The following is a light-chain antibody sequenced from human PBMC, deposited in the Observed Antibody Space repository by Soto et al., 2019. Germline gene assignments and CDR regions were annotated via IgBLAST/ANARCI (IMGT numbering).Light chain of an antibody. CDR3: SSYTNKVTLL. CDR1: SSDVGGYDH. Sequence: QSVLTQPASVSGSPGQSITISCTGTSSDVGGYDHVSWYQQHPGKAPKLIIYDVTVRPSGISPRFSGSKSDNTASLAVSGLQPEDEADYYCSSYTNKVTLLFGGGTKVTVL. J-gene: IGLJ3*02. CDR2: DVT. V-gene: IGLV2-14*03.